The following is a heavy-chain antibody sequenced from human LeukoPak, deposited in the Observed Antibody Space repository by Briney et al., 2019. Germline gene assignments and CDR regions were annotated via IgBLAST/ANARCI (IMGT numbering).Heavy chain of an antibody. Sequence: GGSLRLSCAAPGFTFSSHWMHWVRQAPGKGLVWVSRINSDGSSTSYADSVKGRFTISRDNAKNTLYLQMNGLRAEDTAVYYCTRGYYDFWSGSHDAFDIWGQGTMVTVSS. CDR2: INSDGSST. CDR3: TRGYYDFWSGSHDAFDI. D-gene: IGHD3-3*01. CDR1: GFTFSSHW. J-gene: IGHJ3*02. V-gene: IGHV3-74*01.